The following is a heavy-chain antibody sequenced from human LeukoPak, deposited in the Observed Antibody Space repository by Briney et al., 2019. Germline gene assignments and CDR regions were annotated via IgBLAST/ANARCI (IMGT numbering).Heavy chain of an antibody. Sequence: PGGSLRLSCAASGIGFSDYVMHWVRQAPGKGLEWVALISYDGSNNNYADSVKGRFAISRDNSQNTLYLEMNSLRPEDTAVYYCAREEHSQARDAFDIWGQGTLVTVSS. CDR1: GIGFSDYV. CDR3: AREEHSQARDAFDI. J-gene: IGHJ3*02. CDR2: ISYDGSNN. D-gene: IGHD1/OR15-1a*01. V-gene: IGHV3-30*09.